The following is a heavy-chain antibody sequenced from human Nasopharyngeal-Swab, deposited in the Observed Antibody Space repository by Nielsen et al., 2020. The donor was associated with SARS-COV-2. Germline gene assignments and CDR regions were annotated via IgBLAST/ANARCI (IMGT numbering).Heavy chain of an antibody. J-gene: IGHJ6*03. D-gene: IGHD3-10*01. CDR2: IYYSGST. Sequence: SETLSLTCTVSGGSISSYYWSWIRQPPGKGLEWIGYIYYSGSTNYNPSLKSRVTISVDTSKNQFSLKLSSVTAADTAVYYCARGFEYGSGSYYRTYYYYYRDVWGKGTTVTVSS. CDR3: ARGFEYGSGSYYRTYYYYYRDV. V-gene: IGHV4-59*01. CDR1: GGSISSYY.